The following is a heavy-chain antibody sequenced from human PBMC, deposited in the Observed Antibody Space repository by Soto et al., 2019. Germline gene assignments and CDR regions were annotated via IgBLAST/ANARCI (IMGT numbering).Heavy chain of an antibody. V-gene: IGHV4-39*01. J-gene: IGHJ5*02. Sequence: PSGTLSLTCTVSGGSITSSSYYWGWIRQPPGKGLEWIGSIYYSGSTYYNPSLKSRVTISVDTSKNQFSLKLSSVTAADTAVYYCATQEVGGSYVHTFDPWGQGTLVTVSS. CDR1: GGSITSSSYY. CDR3: ATQEVGGSYVHTFDP. CDR2: IYYSGST. D-gene: IGHD1-26*01.